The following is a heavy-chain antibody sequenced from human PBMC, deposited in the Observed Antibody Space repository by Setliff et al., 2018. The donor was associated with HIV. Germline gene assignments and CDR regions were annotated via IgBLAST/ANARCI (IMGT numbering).Heavy chain of an antibody. CDR3: ARIWIWVYDSSGYPRSGMKDYFDY. D-gene: IGHD3-22*01. CDR1: GGSISSYY. Sequence: SETLFLTCTVSGGSISSYYWGWIRLPPGKGLEWIGNIYYSGSTYYNPSLKSRVTISVDTSENQLSLKVTSVTAADTAVYYCARIWIWVYDSSGYPRSGMKDYFDYWGQGILVTVSS. J-gene: IGHJ4*02. V-gene: IGHV4-39*01. CDR2: IYYSGST.